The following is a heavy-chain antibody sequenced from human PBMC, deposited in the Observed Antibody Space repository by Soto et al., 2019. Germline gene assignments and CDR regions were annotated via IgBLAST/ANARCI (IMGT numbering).Heavy chain of an antibody. CDR3: ARDTRRDGMDV. CDR1: GGTFSSYA. CDR2: IIPIFGTA. J-gene: IGHJ6*02. Sequence: GASVKVSCKASGGTFSSYAISGVRQAPGQGLEWMGGIIPIFGTANYAQKFQGRVTITADESTSTAYMELSSLRSEDTAVYYCARDTRRDGMDVWGQGTTVTVSS. V-gene: IGHV1-69*13.